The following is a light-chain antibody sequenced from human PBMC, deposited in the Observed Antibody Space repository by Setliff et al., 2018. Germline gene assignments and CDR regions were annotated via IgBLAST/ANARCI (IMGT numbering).Light chain of an antibody. CDR1: QSVRSSY. Sequence: EVVLTQSPGTLSLSPGERATFSCRASQSVRSSYLAWYQQKSGQAPRLLIYGASSRATGIPDRFSGSGSGTDFTLTISRLEPEDFAVYYCQQYGTSPAFGQGTKVDIK. CDR2: GAS. V-gene: IGKV3-20*01. CDR3: QQYGTSPA. J-gene: IGKJ1*01.